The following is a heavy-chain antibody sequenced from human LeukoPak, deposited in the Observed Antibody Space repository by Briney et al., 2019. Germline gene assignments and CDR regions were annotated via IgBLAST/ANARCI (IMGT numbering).Heavy chain of an antibody. D-gene: IGHD6-13*01. J-gene: IGHJ4*02. V-gene: IGHV4-59*01. CDR2: IYYRGST. CDR1: GGSISSYY. Sequence: PSETLSLTCTVSGGSISSYYWSWLRQPPGKGLEWIGYIYYRGSTNNNPSLKSRVTTSVDTSKNQFSLNLSSVTAADTAVYYCARLGDSSSWFYFDYWGQGTLVTVSS. CDR3: ARLGDSSSWFYFDY.